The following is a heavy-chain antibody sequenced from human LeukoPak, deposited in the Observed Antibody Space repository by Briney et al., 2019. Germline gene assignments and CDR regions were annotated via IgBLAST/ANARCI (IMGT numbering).Heavy chain of an antibody. CDR1: GYTLTDYH. CDR3: ARDDGSSWYYYYYMDV. D-gene: IGHD6-13*01. J-gene: IGHJ6*03. Sequence: GASVKVSCKASGYTLTDYHIHWVRQAPGQGLEWMGWINPNSGGTNYAQKFQGRVTMTRDTSISTAYMELSRLRSDDTAVYYCARDDGSSWYYYYYMDVWGKGTTVTISS. CDR2: INPNSGGT. V-gene: IGHV1-2*02.